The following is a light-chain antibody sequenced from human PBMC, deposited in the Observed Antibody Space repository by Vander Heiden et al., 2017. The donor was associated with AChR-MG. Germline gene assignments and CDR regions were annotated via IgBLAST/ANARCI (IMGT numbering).Light chain of an antibody. CDR3: CSYAGSSTLV. CDR2: EVT. J-gene: IGLJ3*02. V-gene: IGLV2-23*02. Sequence: QSALTQPDSVSGSPGQSIPISCTGTSSDVGSYNFVSWYQQHPGKAPKLMIYEVTKRPSGVPNRFSGSKSGNTASLTISGLQAEDEADYYCCSYAGSSTLVFGGGTKLTVL. CDR1: SSDVGSYNF.